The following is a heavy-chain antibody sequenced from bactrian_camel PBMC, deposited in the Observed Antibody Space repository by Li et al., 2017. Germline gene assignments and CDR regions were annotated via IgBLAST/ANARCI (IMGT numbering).Heavy chain of an antibody. V-gene: IGHV3S53*01. D-gene: IGHD5*01. CDR3: AADCWGDYGAEPD. CDR1: GYIFSDCG. CDR2: ISSDGNT. J-gene: IGHJ4*01. Sequence: HVQLVESGGGSVQAGGSLKLSCAASGYIFSDCGMGWYRQAPGKEREHVSSISSDGNTHYADSVKGRFTISKDKPKNTLYLQMNSLKTEDTAVYYCAADCWGDYGAEPDWGQGTQVTVS.